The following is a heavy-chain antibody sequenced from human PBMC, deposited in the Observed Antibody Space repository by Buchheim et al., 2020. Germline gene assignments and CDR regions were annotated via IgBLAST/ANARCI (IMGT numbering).Heavy chain of an antibody. CDR1: GFTFSSYA. V-gene: IGHV3-23*01. CDR3: AKGGLYGGNSVLLYYYGMDV. D-gene: IGHD4-23*01. CDR2: ISGSGGST. J-gene: IGHJ6*02. Sequence: EVQLLESGGGLVQPGGSLRLSCAASGFTFSSYAMSWVRQAPGKGLEWVSAISGSGGSTYYADSVKGRFTISRDNSKKTLYLQMNSLRAGDTAVYYCAKGGLYGGNSVLLYYYGMDVWGQGTT.